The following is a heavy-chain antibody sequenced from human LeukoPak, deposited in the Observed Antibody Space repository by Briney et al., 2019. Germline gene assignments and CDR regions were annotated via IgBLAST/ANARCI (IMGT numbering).Heavy chain of an antibody. D-gene: IGHD3-9*01. J-gene: IGHJ5*02. CDR3: ARTTYYDILTGYPDNWFDP. Sequence: GGSLRLSCAASGFTVNSNYMSWVRQAPGKGLEWVSTIYSSGSTYYADSVKGRFTISRDSSKNTLYLQMNSLRAEDTAVYYCARTTYYDILTGYPDNWFDPWGQGTLVTVSS. V-gene: IGHV3-66*01. CDR1: GFTVNSNY. CDR2: IYSSGST.